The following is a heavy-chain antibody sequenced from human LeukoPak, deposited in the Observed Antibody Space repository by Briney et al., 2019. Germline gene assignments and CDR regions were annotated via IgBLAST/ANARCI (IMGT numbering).Heavy chain of an antibody. Sequence: GGSLRLSCVASGLTVRTGYMGRNYMSWARQASGKGLEWVASTYDGGGVYYADSVMGRFAVARDNSNNTFYLQMNSLRVDDTAVYFCARDGGNMIVGGLGYWGQGTLVTVSS. D-gene: IGHD3-22*01. V-gene: IGHV3-66*02. CDR3: ARDGGNMIVGGLGY. CDR2: TYDGGGV. J-gene: IGHJ4*02. CDR1: GLTVRTGYMGRNY.